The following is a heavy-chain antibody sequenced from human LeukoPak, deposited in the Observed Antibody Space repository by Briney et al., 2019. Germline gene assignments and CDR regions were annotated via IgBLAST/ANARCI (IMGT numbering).Heavy chain of an antibody. CDR1: GGSISSYS. D-gene: IGHD6-19*01. CDR3: ARHLSSGWYYYFDY. Sequence: PSETLPLTCTVSGGSISSYSWSWIRQPPGKGLEWIGYIYYSGSTNYNPSLKSRVTISIDTSKNQFSLKLSSVTAADTAVYYCARHLSSGWYYYFDYWGQGTLATVSS. V-gene: IGHV4-59*08. J-gene: IGHJ4*02. CDR2: IYYSGST.